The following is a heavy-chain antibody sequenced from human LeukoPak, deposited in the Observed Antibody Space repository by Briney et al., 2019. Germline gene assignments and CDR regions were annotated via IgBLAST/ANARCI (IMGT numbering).Heavy chain of an antibody. CDR3: ARDGTYYYDSSGYYYEY. J-gene: IGHJ4*02. CDR2: ISYDGSNK. CDR1: GFTLSSYA. V-gene: IGHV3-30*04. D-gene: IGHD3-22*01. Sequence: GGSLRLSCAASGFTLSSYAMSWVRQAPGKGLEWVAVISYDGSNKYYADSVKGRFTISRDNSKNTLYLQMNSLRAEDTAVYYCARDGTYYYDSSGYYYEYWGQGTLVTVSS.